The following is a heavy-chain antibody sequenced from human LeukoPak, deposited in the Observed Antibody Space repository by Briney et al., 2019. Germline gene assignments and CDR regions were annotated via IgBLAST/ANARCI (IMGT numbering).Heavy chain of an antibody. D-gene: IGHD6-19*01. CDR2: ISYSGTT. V-gene: IGHV4-39*01. CDR1: GASIGSSSDC. Sequence: KSSETLSLTCTVSGASIGSSSDCWGWIRQPPGKGLEWIGSISYSGTTYYNPSLNSRVTTSVDTSKNQFSLKLSSVTAADTAVYYCARHVGSAWSPFDHWGQGALVTVSS. CDR3: ARHVGSAWSPFDH. J-gene: IGHJ4*02.